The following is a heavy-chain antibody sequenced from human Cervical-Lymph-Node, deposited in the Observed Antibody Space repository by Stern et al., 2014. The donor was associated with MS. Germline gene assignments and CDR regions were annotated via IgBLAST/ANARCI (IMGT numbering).Heavy chain of an antibody. V-gene: IGHV3-30*18. J-gene: IGHJ5*02. CDR2: ISYDGNSK. Sequence: VQLVESGGGVVQPGESLRLSCAASGFIFSSYGMHWVRQAPGKGLGWVAVISYDGNSKYYRDSVKGRISISREHSQNAVYLQMSRLRVEDTGVYFYAKAGPAEPGYWFDPLGQGTQVTVSS. D-gene: IGHD1-14*01. CDR1: GFIFSSYG. CDR3: AKAGPAEPGYWFDP.